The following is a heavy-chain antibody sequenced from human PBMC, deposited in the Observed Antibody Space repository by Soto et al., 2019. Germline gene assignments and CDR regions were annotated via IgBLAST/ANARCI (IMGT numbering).Heavy chain of an antibody. D-gene: IGHD3-16*02. CDR3: AKLPFGGVIVRFDY. CDR2: ISGSGGST. J-gene: IGHJ4*02. V-gene: IGHV3-23*01. Sequence: PGGSLRLSCAASGFTFSSYAMSWVRQAPGKGLEWVSAISGSGGSTYYADSVKGRFTISRDNSKNTLYLQMNSLRAEDTAVYYCAKLPFGGVIVRFDYWGQGTLVTVPQ. CDR1: GFTFSSYA.